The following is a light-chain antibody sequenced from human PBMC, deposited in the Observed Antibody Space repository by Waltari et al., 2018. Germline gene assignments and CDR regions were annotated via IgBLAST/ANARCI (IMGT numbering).Light chain of an antibody. CDR1: RSDVGDFNS. CDR2: DVS. V-gene: IGLV2-14*03. J-gene: IGLJ2*01. CDR3: SSFTTSSTLL. Sequence: QSALTQPASVSASPGESITIPCTATRSDVGDFNSASWYQQHPGKAPKFMIYDVSNRPSGVSHRFSGSKSGNTASLTISGLQAEDEAVYYCSSFTTSSTLLFGGGTKLTVL.